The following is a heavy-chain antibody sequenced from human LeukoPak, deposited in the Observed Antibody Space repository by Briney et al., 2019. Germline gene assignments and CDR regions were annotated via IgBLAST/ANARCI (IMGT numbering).Heavy chain of an antibody. J-gene: IGHJ5*02. Sequence: SETLSLTCTVSGGSISSYYWSWIRQPPGKGLEWIAYIYYTGSTNNNPSLKSRVTISVDASKNQFSLKLNSVTAADTAVYYCAASTVTPNWFDPWGQGTLVTVSS. CDR2: IYYTGST. D-gene: IGHD4-11*01. V-gene: IGHV4-59*08. CDR1: GGSISSYY. CDR3: AASTVTPNWFDP.